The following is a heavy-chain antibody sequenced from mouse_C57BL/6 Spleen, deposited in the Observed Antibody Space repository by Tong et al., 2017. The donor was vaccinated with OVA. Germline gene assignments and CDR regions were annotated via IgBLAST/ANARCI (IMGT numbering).Heavy chain of an antibody. CDR1: GFTFSSYA. CDR2: ISSGGSYT. Sequence: EVQLQESGGGLVKPGGSLKLSCAASGFTFSSYAMSWVRQTPEKRLEWVATISSGGSYTYYPDSVKGRFTISRDNAKNTMYLQMSSLRSEDTAMYYCARGGTTVAYYFDYWGQGTTLTVSS. D-gene: IGHD1-1*01. J-gene: IGHJ2*01. CDR3: ARGGTTVAYYFDY. V-gene: IGHV5-9-3*01.